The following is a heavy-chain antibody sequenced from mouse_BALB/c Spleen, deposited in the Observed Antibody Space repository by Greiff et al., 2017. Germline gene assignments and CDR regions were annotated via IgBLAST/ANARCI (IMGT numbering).Heavy chain of an antibody. J-gene: IGHJ3*01. CDR3: ARERGDGYYPFAY. V-gene: IGHV2-9*02. CDR2: IWAGGST. Sequence: VQLVESGPGLVAPSQSLSITCTVSGFSLTSYGVHWVRQPPGKGLEWLGVIWAGGSTNYNSALMSRLSISKDNSKSQVFLKMNSLQTDDTAMYYCARERGDGYYPFAYWGQGTLVTVSA. CDR1: GFSLTSYG. D-gene: IGHD2-3*01.